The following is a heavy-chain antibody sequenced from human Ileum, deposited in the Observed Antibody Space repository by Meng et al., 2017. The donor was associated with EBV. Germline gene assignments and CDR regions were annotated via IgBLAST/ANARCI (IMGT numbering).Heavy chain of an antibody. CDR1: GGSISRSDW. J-gene: IGHJ4*02. V-gene: IGHV4-4*02. CDR3: ASSDYYRSDY. CDR2: TSHSGST. D-gene: IGHD3-22*01. Sequence: QVPPQASGPGLVQPSETLSLTCAVSGGSISRSDWWSWVRQPPGKGLEWIGETSHSGSTNYSPSLKSRVTISLDKSKNQLSLKLNSVTAADTAVYYCASSDYYRSDYWGQGTLVTVSS.